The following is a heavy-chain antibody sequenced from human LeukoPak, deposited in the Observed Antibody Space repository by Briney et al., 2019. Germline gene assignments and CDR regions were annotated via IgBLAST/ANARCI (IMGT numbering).Heavy chain of an antibody. CDR1: GFFFGAYA. CDR2: IRSKTYGGAI. Sequence: GGSLRLSCTTSGFFFGAYAMSWFRQAPGKGLEWVGFIRSKTYGGAIEYAASVKGRFTISRDDSKGIAYLQMNGLKTEDTAVYYCARDQLGGDPDDYYYYYMDVWGKGTTVTVSS. D-gene: IGHD4-17*01. V-gene: IGHV3-49*03. CDR3: ARDQLGGDPDDYYYYYMDV. J-gene: IGHJ6*03.